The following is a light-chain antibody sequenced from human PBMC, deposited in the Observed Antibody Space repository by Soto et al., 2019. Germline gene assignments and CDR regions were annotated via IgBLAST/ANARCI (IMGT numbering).Light chain of an antibody. CDR1: SSDVGGYNY. Sequence: QSALTQPASVSGSPGQSITISCTGTSSDVGGYNYVSWYQQHPGKAPKLMIYDVSNRPSGFSNRFSGSKSGNTASLTISGLQAEDEADYYCSSYTTSGSLVFGGGTQLTVL. CDR3: SSYTTSGSLV. V-gene: IGLV2-14*01. J-gene: IGLJ2*01. CDR2: DVS.